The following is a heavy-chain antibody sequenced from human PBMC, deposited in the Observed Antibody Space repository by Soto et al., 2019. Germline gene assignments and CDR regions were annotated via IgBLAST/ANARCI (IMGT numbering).Heavy chain of an antibody. CDR2: INSDGSRT. CDR1: GFTFSTYW. J-gene: IGHJ3*02. CDR3: ASGVYFGGAFDI. D-gene: IGHD3-16*01. V-gene: IGHV3-74*01. Sequence: EVQLVESGGGLVQPGGSLRLSCAASGFTFSTYWMHWVRQAPGKGLVWVSRINSDGSRTTYADSVKGRFTISRDNAKNTLYLQMNSLRAEDTAVYSCASGVYFGGAFDIWGQGTMVTVSS.